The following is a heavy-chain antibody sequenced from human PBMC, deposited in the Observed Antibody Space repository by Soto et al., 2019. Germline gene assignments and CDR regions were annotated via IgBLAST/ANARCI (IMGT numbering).Heavy chain of an antibody. CDR1: GFTFSNYW. CDR2: INSEGTRT. V-gene: IGHV3-74*01. Sequence: EVQLVESGGGLVQPGGSLRLSCAASGFTFSNYWMHWVRQAPGKGLVWVSRINSEGTRTNYADSVKGRFTISRDNAENTLYLQMNSLTAEDTAVYYCARVAVGYYYMDVWGKGTTVTFSS. CDR3: ARVAVGYYYMDV. J-gene: IGHJ6*03.